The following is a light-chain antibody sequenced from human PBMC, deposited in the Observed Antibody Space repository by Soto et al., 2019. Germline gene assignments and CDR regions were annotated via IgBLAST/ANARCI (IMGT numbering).Light chain of an antibody. CDR1: QSVSSY. V-gene: IGKV3-11*01. CDR2: DAS. CDR3: QQRSNWPLT. Sequence: TQSPSSLSASVGDRVTITCQASQSVSSYLAWYQQKPGQAPRLLIYDASNRATGIPGRFSGSGSEKDFTLTISSLEPEDFAVYYCQQRSNWPLTFGGGTKVDIK. J-gene: IGKJ4*01.